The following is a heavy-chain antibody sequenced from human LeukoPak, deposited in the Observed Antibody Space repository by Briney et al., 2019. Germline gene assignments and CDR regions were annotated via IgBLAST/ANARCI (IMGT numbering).Heavy chain of an antibody. CDR3: ARDWSPTLLWFGQLPGTMDV. Sequence: PGGSLRLSCAASGFTFSSYWMSWVRQAPGKGLEWVANIKQDGSEKYYVDSVKGRFTISRDNAKNSLYLQMNSLRAEDTAVYYCARDWSPTLLWFGQLPGTMDVWGKGTTVTVSS. D-gene: IGHD3-10*01. CDR2: IKQDGSEK. V-gene: IGHV3-7*01. CDR1: GFTFSSYW. J-gene: IGHJ6*03.